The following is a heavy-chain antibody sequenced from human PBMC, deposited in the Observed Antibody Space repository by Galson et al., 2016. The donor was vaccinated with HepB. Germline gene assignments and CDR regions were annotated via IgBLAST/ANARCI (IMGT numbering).Heavy chain of an antibody. CDR2: IWFDGGNK. Sequence: SLRLSCAASGFTFSSYGMHWVRQAPGKGLEWVAVIWFDGGNKNYVDSVRGRFTISRDNSKNTLYLQMNTLRAEDTAVYYCARGTFCSGDSCYSPAFEMWGQGTMVTVSS. CDR1: GFTFSSYG. V-gene: IGHV3-33*01. CDR3: ARGTFCSGDSCYSPAFEM. J-gene: IGHJ3*02. D-gene: IGHD2-15*01.